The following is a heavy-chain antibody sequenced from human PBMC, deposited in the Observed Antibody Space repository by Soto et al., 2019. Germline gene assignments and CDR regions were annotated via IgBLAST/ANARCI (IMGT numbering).Heavy chain of an antibody. CDR3: ARDFRQIAARPFDWFEP. CDR1: GFTFSSYS. Sequence: EVQLVESGGGLVQPGGSLRLSCAASGFTFSSYSMNWVRQAPGKGLEWVSYISSSSSTIYYADSVKGRFTISRDNAKNSLYLQMNSLRAEDTAVYYCARDFRQIAARPFDWFEPWGQGTLVTVSS. V-gene: IGHV3-48*01. D-gene: IGHD6-6*01. J-gene: IGHJ5*02. CDR2: ISSSSSTI.